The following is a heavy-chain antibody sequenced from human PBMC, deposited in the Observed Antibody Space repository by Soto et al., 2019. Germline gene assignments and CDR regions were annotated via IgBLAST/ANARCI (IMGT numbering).Heavy chain of an antibody. J-gene: IGHJ4*02. Sequence: AGSLRLSCAASRFTFSSYEMNWVRQAPGKGLEWVSYISSSGSTIYYAGSVKGRFTISRDNAKNSLYLQMNSLRAEDTAVYYCARSGGSGWFDYFDYWGQGTLVTVSS. CDR2: ISSSGSTI. V-gene: IGHV3-48*03. CDR1: RFTFSSYE. CDR3: ARSGGSGWFDYFDY. D-gene: IGHD6-19*01.